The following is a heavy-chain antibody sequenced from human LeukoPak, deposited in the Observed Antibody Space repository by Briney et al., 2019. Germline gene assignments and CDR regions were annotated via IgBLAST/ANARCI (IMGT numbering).Heavy chain of an antibody. CDR1: GGAFSNFA. D-gene: IGHD3-22*01. V-gene: IGHV1-69*13. CDR2: VIPIFGRA. CDR3: ARASGDSSNYDFPKPYSY. J-gene: IGHJ4*02. Sequence: SVKVSCKASGGAFSNFAINWVRQAPGQGPEWMGGVIPIFGRANHAQRFQGRVTITADESTSTVYMELSSLRSEDTAVYYCARASGDSSNYDFPKPYSYWGQGTLVTVSS.